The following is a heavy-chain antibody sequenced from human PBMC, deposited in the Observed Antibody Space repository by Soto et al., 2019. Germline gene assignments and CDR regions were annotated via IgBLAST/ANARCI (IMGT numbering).Heavy chain of an antibody. Sequence: QVQLQESGQGLVKPSETLSLTCTVSGDSVNNYYWIWIRQPPGKGLEYMGHFYVGGSTNYNPSLKSRLTISLDTSKNQLSLKLNSVTAADTAIYYCARLRSAGGVRGVIYWFDPWGQGILVSVSS. J-gene: IGHJ5*02. CDR2: FYVGGST. CDR3: ARLRSAGGVRGVIYWFDP. D-gene: IGHD3-10*01. V-gene: IGHV4-59*08. CDR1: GDSVNNYY.